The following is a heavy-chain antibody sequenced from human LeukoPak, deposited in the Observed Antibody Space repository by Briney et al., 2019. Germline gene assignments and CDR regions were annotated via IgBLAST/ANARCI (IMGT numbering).Heavy chain of an antibody. Sequence: PGGSLRLAFTAPGFTVSSYSMNWVRQAPGKGQEWVSYISSGSGTMYYADSVKGRFTISRDNAKNSLYLQMNNLRDEDTAVYYCARNNRYSNSPIEYWGQGTLVAVSA. J-gene: IGHJ4*02. D-gene: IGHD6-13*01. CDR1: GFTVSSYS. CDR2: ISSGSGTM. V-gene: IGHV3-48*02. CDR3: ARNNRYSNSPIEY.